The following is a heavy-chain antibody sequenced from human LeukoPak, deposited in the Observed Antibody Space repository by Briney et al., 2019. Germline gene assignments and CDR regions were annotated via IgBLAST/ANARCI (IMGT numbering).Heavy chain of an antibody. V-gene: IGHV4-38-2*02. Sequence: PSETLSLICTVSGYSISSGYYWGWIRQPPGKGLEWIGSIYHSGSTYYTPSLKSRVTISVDTSKNQFSLKLSSVTAAHTAVYYCASGGETTVTTPFNFDYWGQGTLVTVSS. J-gene: IGHJ4*02. CDR1: GYSISSGYY. CDR2: IYHSGST. D-gene: IGHD4-17*01. CDR3: ASGGETTVTTPFNFDY.